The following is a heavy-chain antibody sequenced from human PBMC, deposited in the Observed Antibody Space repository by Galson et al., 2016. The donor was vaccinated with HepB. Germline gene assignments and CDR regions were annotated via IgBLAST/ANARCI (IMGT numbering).Heavy chain of an antibody. J-gene: IGHJ5*01. D-gene: IGHD2-8*01. V-gene: IGHV4-4*02. CDR1: GASIAESDW. Sequence: ETLSLTCTVSGASIAESDWWSWVRQSPGKGLEWIGQIQHRGRTKYNPTLMSRVNMSVDKSKNQFSLTLSSVTAADTALYYCARHLMGPPAHDSWGQGTLVTVSS. CDR2: IQHRGRT. CDR3: ARHLMGPPAHDS.